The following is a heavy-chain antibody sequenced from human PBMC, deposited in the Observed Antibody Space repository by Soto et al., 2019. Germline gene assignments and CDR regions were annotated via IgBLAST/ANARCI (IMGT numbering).Heavy chain of an antibody. CDR1: GYTLTSYY. CDR3: ARDNYGMDV. J-gene: IGHJ6*02. CDR2: INPSGGST. Sequence: EASVKVSCKAPGYTLTSYYMHWVRQAPGQGLEWMGIINPSGGSTNYAQKFQGRVTITADKSTSTAYMELSSLRSEDTAVYYCARDNYGMDVWGQGTTVTVSS. V-gene: IGHV1-46*01.